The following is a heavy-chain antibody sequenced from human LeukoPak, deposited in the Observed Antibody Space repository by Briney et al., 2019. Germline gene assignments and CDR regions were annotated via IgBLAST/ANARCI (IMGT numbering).Heavy chain of an antibody. J-gene: IGHJ4*02. D-gene: IGHD1-14*01. V-gene: IGHV3-21*01. Sequence: PGGSLRLSCAASGFTFTSYSMNWVRQAPGKGLEWVSSISSSSNYIYYADSVKGRFTISRDNAKNSLYLQMNSLRAEDTAVYYWARDGGAPPNKNLEYWGQGTLVTVAS. CDR2: ISSSSNYI. CDR3: ARDGGAPPNKNLEY. CDR1: GFTFTSYS.